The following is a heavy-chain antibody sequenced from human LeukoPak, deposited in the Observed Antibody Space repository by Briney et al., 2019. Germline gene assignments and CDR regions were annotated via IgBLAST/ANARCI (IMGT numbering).Heavy chain of an antibody. V-gene: IGHV3-33*01. J-gene: IGHJ4*02. Sequence: GGSLRLSCAASGFTFSSYGMHWVRQAPGKGLEWVAVIWYDGSNKYYADSVKGRFTISRDNSEDTLYLQMNSLRAEDTAVYYCARGTIGFDYWGQGTLVTVSS. D-gene: IGHD2-8*01. CDR3: ARGTIGFDY. CDR1: GFTFSSYG. CDR2: IWYDGSNK.